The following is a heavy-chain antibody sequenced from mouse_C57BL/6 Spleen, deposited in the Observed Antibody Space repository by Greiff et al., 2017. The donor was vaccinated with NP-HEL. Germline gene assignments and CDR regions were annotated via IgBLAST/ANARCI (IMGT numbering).Heavy chain of an antibody. CDR3: ARTVVAHYYAMDY. D-gene: IGHD1-1*01. J-gene: IGHJ4*01. V-gene: IGHV1-72*01. CDR2: IDPNSCGP. Sequence: VQLQPPGAELVKPGASVKLSCKASGYTFTSYWMHWVKQRPGRGLEWIGRIDPNSCGPKYNEQFKSKATLTVDNPSSTAYMQLSSLTSEDSAVYYCARTVVAHYYAMDYWGQGTSVTVSS. CDR1: GYTFTSYW.